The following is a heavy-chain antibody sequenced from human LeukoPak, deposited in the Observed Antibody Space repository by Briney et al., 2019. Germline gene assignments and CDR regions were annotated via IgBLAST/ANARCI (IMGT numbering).Heavy chain of an antibody. D-gene: IGHD2-8*01. Sequence: SETLSLTRAVYGGSFSGYYWSWIRQPPGKGLEWIGEINHSGSTNYNPSLKSRVTISVDTSKNQFSLKLSSVTAADTAVYYCARVILMAPPDYWGQGTLVTVSS. CDR1: GGSFSGYY. V-gene: IGHV4-34*01. CDR3: ARVILMAPPDY. CDR2: INHSGST. J-gene: IGHJ4*02.